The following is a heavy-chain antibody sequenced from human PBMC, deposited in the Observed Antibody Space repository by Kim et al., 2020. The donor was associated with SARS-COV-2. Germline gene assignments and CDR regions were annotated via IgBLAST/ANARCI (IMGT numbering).Heavy chain of an antibody. D-gene: IGHD4-4*01. V-gene: IGHV3-48*03. Sequence: GGSLRLSCAASGFTFSSYEMHWVRQAPGKGLEWVAYIIGNGTNIYYADSVRGRFTISRDNDKNSLYLQMNSLRAEDTAVYYCARGTNYSPFEYWGQGTLVTVSS. CDR3: ARGTNYSPFEY. CDR2: IIGNGTNI. J-gene: IGHJ4*02. CDR1: GFTFSSYE.